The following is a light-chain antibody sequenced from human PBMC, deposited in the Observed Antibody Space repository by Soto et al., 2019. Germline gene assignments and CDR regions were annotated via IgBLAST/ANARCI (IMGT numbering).Light chain of an antibody. CDR2: DAS. Sequence: DIQMTQSPSSLSASVGNRVTITCRASQSISTYLNWYQKKPGKAPNLLIYDASRLQSGVPSRFSGSGGGADFTLSTSSVQPEDIATYFCQQSYMDPITFGQGTRLEIK. V-gene: IGKV1-39*01. CDR3: QQSYMDPIT. J-gene: IGKJ5*01. CDR1: QSISTY.